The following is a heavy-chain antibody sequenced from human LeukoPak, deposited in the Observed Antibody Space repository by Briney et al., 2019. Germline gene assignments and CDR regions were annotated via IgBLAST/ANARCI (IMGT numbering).Heavy chain of an antibody. CDR1: VASISRYY. CDR2: IYNRGST. V-gene: IGHV4-59*01. CDR3: AKDWELGS. D-gene: IGHD1-26*01. Sequence: SETLSLTCSVSVASISRYYWNWIRHPPRKGLEWIGNIYNRGSTNYNPSLKSRDTISLDTSKDQFSLKLTSVTAADTAFYYCAKDWELGSWGQGTLVTVS. J-gene: IGHJ5*02.